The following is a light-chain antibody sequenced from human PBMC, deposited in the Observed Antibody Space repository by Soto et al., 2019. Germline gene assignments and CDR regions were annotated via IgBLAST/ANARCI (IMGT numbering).Light chain of an antibody. CDR3: QQYGSSPST. J-gene: IGKJ2*02. CDR2: GAS. Sequence: EIVLTQSPGTLSLSPGERATLSCRASQSVSSSYLAWYQQKPGQAPSLLIYGASNRATGIPDRFSGSGSGTDFTLTISRLEPEDFAVYYCQQYGSSPSTFGQGIKVEIK. V-gene: IGKV3-20*01. CDR1: QSVSSSY.